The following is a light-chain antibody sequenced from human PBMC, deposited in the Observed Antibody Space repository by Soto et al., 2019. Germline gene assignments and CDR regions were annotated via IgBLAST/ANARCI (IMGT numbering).Light chain of an antibody. Sequence: EIVLTQSPGTLSLSPGERATLSCRASQSVSGSYLAWYQQKPGQAPRLLIYGASSRATGIPDRFSGSGSGTDSTLTISRLEPEDFAVYYCQQYGRTFGQGTKVDIK. J-gene: IGKJ1*01. V-gene: IGKV3-20*01. CDR3: QQYGRT. CDR1: QSVSGSY. CDR2: GAS.